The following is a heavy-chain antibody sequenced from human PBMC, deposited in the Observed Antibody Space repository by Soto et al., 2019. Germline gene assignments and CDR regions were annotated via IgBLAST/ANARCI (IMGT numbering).Heavy chain of an antibody. V-gene: IGHV4-34*01. CDR1: GGSLSGYF. CDR2: INHSGST. Sequence: SETLSLTCAVYGGSLSGYFWSWVRQPPGKGLEWIGEINHSGSTNYNPSLKSRVTISADTSKHQFSLRLTSVTAADSAIYYCASYHYYDFWVGSRHYMDAWGKGTTVTVSS. J-gene: IGHJ6*03. CDR3: ASYHYYDFWVGSRHYMDA. D-gene: IGHD3-3*01.